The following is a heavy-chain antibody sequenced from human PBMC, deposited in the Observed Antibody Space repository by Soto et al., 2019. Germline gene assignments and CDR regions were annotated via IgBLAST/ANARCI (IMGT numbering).Heavy chain of an antibody. CDR3: ASLFGVVIIQASDYYSGMDV. V-gene: IGHV3-48*02. CDR2: ISSSSSTI. J-gene: IGHJ6*02. Sequence: GGSLSLSCAASGFTFCSYSMNWVRQAPGKGLEWVSYISSSSSTIYYADSVKGRFTISRDNAKNSLYLQMNSLRDEDTAVYYCASLFGVVIIQASDYYSGMDVWGQGTTVTVSS. D-gene: IGHD3-3*01. CDR1: GFTFCSYS.